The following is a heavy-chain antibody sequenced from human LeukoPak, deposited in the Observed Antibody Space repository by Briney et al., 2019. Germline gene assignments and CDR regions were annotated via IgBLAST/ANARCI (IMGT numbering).Heavy chain of an antibody. CDR3: ASLTYYYDSSGSGRYYYGMDV. CDR2: IYYSGST. Sequence: SETLSLTCTVSGGSISSYYWSWIRQPPGKGLEWIGYIYYSGSTNYNPSLKSRVAISVDTSKNQFSLKLSSVTAADTAVYYCASLTYYYDSSGSGRYYYGMDVWGQGTTVTVSS. V-gene: IGHV4-59*01. CDR1: GGSISSYY. J-gene: IGHJ6*02. D-gene: IGHD3-22*01.